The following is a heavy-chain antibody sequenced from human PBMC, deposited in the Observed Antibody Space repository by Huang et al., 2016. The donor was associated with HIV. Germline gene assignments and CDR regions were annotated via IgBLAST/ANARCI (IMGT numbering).Heavy chain of an antibody. D-gene: IGHD3-22*01. CDR1: GFTFGNYG. V-gene: IGHV3-49*05. J-gene: IGHJ4*02. Sequence: EVQFVESGGGLVKPGRSLRLSCTASGFTFGNYGMSWFRQAPGKGLEWVGVMRSKDYSETTEYAASVKGRFTIARDDSKSIAYRQMNSLKPEDTAVYYCTRDSVYPNYYDGSGFYFDYWGQGTLVTVSS. CDR2: MRSKDYSETT. CDR3: TRDSVYPNYYDGSGFYFDY.